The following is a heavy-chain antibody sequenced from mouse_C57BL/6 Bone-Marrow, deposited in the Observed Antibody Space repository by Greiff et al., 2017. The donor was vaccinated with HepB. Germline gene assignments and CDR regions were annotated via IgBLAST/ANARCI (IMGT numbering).Heavy chain of an antibody. CDR1: GYTFTSYW. CDR3: ARQEGKQYYFDY. V-gene: IGHV1-61*01. CDR2: IYPSDSET. D-gene: IGHD6-1*01. Sequence: QVQLQQPGAELVRPGSSVKLSCKASGYTFTSYWMDWVKQRPGQGLEWIGNIYPSDSETHYNQKFKDKATLTVDKSSSTAYMQLSSLTSEDSAVYYGARQEGKQYYFDYWGQGTTLTVSS. J-gene: IGHJ2*01.